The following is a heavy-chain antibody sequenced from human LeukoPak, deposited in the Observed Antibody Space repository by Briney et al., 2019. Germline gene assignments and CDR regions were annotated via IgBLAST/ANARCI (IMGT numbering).Heavy chain of an antibody. CDR2: IHYSGNT. CDR1: GGSSRSGDYF. V-gene: IGHV4-30-4*01. CDR3: ARENNDYGGKKAFDY. D-gene: IGHD4-23*01. J-gene: IGHJ4*02. Sequence: SETLSLTCAVSGGSSRSGDYFWSWIRQPPGKGLEWIGHIHYSGNTYYNPSLKSRVSISVDTSKNQFSLKLSSVAAADTAVYYCARENNDYGGKKAFDYWGQGTLVTVSS.